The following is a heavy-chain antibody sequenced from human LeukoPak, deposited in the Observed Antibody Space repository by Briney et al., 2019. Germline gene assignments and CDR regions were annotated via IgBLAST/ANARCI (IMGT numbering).Heavy chain of an antibody. Sequence: PGGSLRLSCAASGFTFSSYAMSWVRQAPGKGLEWVSLIQSGGSTHYADSVKGRFTISRDNSKNTLYLQMNSLRAEDTAVYYCARDRGDSSGWPIIDYWGQGTLVTVSS. V-gene: IGHV3-66*01. CDR2: IQSGGST. D-gene: IGHD6-19*01. CDR1: GFTFSSYA. J-gene: IGHJ4*02. CDR3: ARDRGDSSGWPIIDY.